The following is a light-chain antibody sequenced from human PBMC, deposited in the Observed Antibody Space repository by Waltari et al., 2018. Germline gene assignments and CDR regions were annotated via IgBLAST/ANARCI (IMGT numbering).Light chain of an antibody. J-gene: IGLJ3*02. V-gene: IGLV6-57*04. Sequence: NFMLTQPHSVSGSPGKTVTISCTRSSGNIASNYVQWYQHRPGRAPTTVIFEDDQRPSGVPDRFSGSVDSSSNSAALSISGLKTEDEADYYCQSYDSNIQGVFGGGTKLTVL. CDR1: SGNIASNY. CDR2: EDD. CDR3: QSYDSNIQGV.